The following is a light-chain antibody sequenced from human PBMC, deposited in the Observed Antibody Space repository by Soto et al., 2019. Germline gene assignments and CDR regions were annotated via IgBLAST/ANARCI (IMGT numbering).Light chain of an antibody. CDR1: QGVTSG. V-gene: IGKV1-12*01. J-gene: IGKJ5*01. CDR2: AAS. CDR3: QQAYSFPIT. Sequence: DIQMTQAPSSVSASVGDRVTISCRASQGVTSGLAWYQQKPGKAPKLLIYAASTLHSGVPSRFSGSGSGTDFTLTITSLQPEDFATYYCQQAYSFPITFGQGNDWRL.